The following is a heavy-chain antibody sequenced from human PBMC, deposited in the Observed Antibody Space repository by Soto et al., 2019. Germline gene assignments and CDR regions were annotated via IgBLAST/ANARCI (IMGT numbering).Heavy chain of an antibody. CDR1: GGSISSSSYY. Sequence: SETLSLTCTVSGGSISSSSYYLGWIRQPPGKGLEWIGSIYYSGSTYYNPSLKSRVTISVDTSKNQFSLKLSSVTGADTPLVYCAKKHSAGIAAPKYYLDYWGKGTLVTVSS. D-gene: IGHD6-13*01. CDR2: IYYSGST. J-gene: IGHJ4*02. V-gene: IGHV4-39*07. CDR3: AKKHSAGIAAPKYYLDY.